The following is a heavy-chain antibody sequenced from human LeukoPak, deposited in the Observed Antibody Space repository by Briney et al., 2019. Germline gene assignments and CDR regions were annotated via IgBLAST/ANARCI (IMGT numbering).Heavy chain of an antibody. V-gene: IGHV3-33*01. CDR3: ARDEVGYGFDY. D-gene: IGHD5-18*01. J-gene: IGHJ4*02. CDR1: GFTFSTHG. Sequence: GKSLRLSCSVSGFTFSTHGMHWVRQAPGKGLEWVAVIWYDGSNKYYADSVKGRFTISRDNSKNTLYLQMNSLRVEDTAVYYCARDEVGYGFDYWGQGTLVIVSS. CDR2: IWYDGSNK.